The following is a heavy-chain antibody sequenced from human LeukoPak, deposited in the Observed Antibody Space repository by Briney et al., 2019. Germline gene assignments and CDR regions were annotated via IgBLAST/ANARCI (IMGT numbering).Heavy chain of an antibody. CDR1: GFTFSSYG. D-gene: IGHD5-24*01. J-gene: IGHJ4*02. CDR3: ASRVLGGRDGYNGSY. CDR2: ISSSSSYI. V-gene: IGHV3-21*01. Sequence: GGSLRLSCAASGFTFSSYGMHWVRQAPGKGLEWVSSISSSSSYIYYADSVKGRFTISRDNAKNSLYLQMNSLRAEDTAVYYCASRVLGGRDGYNGSYWGQGTLVTVSS.